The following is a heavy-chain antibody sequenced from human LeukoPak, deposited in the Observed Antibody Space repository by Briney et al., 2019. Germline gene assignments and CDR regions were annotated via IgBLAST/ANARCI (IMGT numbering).Heavy chain of an antibody. CDR2: VYYTGST. CDR1: GGSISSYY. D-gene: IGHD1-1*01. Sequence: TSETLSLTCTVSGGSISSYYWSWVRQPPGKGLEWIGFVYYTGSTNYSPSLKSRVTISVDTSKNQFSLKLRSVTAADTAVYYCARWNRMIDYWGQGTLVTVSS. V-gene: IGHV4-59*01. CDR3: ARWNRMIDY. J-gene: IGHJ4*02.